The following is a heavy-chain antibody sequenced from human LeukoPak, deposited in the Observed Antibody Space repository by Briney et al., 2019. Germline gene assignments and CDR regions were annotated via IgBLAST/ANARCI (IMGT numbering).Heavy chain of an antibody. CDR3: ARVVVPNLNWFDP. Sequence: PGGSLRLSCAASGFTFSSYWTHWVRQVPGKGLVWVSRINSDGSTTSYADSVKGRFTISRDNAKNTLYLQMNSLTAEDTAVYYCARVVVPNLNWFDPWGQGTLVTVSS. V-gene: IGHV3-74*01. D-gene: IGHD2-15*01. J-gene: IGHJ5*02. CDR2: INSDGSTT. CDR1: GFTFSSYW.